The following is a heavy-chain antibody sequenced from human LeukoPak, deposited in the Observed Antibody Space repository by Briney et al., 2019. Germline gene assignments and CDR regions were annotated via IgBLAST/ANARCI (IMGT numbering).Heavy chain of an antibody. CDR3: ARADRLHGGPYLIGP. CDR1: GYTFTDYY. CDR2: INPNSGGT. J-gene: IGHJ5*02. D-gene: IGHD2-21*01. Sequence: ASVKVSCKASGYTFTDYYMHWVRQAPGQGLEWMGWINPNSGGTNYAQKFQGRVTMTRDTSITTVYMEVSWLTSDDTAIYYCARADRLHGGPYLIGPWGQGTLVTVSS. V-gene: IGHV1-2*02.